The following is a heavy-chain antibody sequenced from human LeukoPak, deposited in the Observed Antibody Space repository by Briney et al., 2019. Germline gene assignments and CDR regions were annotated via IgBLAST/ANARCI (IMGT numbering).Heavy chain of an antibody. V-gene: IGHV3-23*01. Sequence: GGSLRLSCAASGFTFSSYAMSWVRQAPGKGLEWVSAISGSGGSTYYADSVKGRFTISRDNSKNTLYLQMNSLRAEDTAVYYCAKDRVRCSGGSCYVMVYYYYGMDVWGQGTTVTVSS. D-gene: IGHD2-15*01. CDR3: AKDRVRCSGGSCYVMVYYYYGMDV. CDR2: ISGSGGST. CDR1: GFTFSSYA. J-gene: IGHJ6*02.